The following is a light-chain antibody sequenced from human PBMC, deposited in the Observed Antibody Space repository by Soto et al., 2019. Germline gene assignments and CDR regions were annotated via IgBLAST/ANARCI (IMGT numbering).Light chain of an antibody. V-gene: IGKV3D-15*01. CDR3: QQLNSYPLT. J-gene: IGKJ4*01. CDR2: DAS. CDR1: QSVSSN. Sequence: EIVMTQSPVTLSVSPGERATLSCRSSQSVSSNLAWYQQKPGQAPRLLIYDASNRATGIPARFSGSGSGTEFTLTISSLQPEDFATYYCQQLNSYPLTFGGGTKVDI.